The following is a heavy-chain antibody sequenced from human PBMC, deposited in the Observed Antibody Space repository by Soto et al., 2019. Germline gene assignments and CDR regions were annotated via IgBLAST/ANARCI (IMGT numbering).Heavy chain of an antibody. J-gene: IGHJ4*02. D-gene: IGHD5-18*01. Sequence: PSETLSLTCAFYVGSFSGYYWSWIRQPPGKGLEWIGEINHSGSTNYNPSLKSRVTISVDTSKNQFSLKLSSVTAADTAVYYCAGEDGYSYDYGGQGTLVTSPQ. V-gene: IGHV4-34*01. CDR1: VGSFSGYY. CDR2: INHSGST. CDR3: AGEDGYSYDY.